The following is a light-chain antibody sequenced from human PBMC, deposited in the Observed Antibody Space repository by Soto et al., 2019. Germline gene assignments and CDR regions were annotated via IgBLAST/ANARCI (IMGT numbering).Light chain of an antibody. CDR2: AAS. Sequence: DIQLTQSPSFLSASVGGRVTITCRASQGLSSDLAWYQQKPGKAPKLLIYAASTLQSGVPSRFSGSGSGTEFTLTIRSLQPEDFATYYCQQLNSYPITFGQGTRLEIK. CDR3: QQLNSYPIT. V-gene: IGKV1-9*01. CDR1: QGLSSD. J-gene: IGKJ5*01.